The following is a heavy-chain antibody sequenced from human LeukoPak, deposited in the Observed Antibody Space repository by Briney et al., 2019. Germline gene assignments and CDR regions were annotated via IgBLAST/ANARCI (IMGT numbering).Heavy chain of an antibody. D-gene: IGHD4-17*01. CDR3: ARDLYGDYADAFDI. V-gene: IGHV4-38-2*02. CDR1: GYSISSGYY. Sequence: SETLSLTCTVSGYSISSGYYWGWIRQPPGKGLEWIGSIYHSGSTYYNPSLKSRVTISVDTSKNQFSLKLSSVTAADTAVYYCARDLYGDYADAFDIWGQGTLVTVSS. CDR2: IYHSGST. J-gene: IGHJ4*02.